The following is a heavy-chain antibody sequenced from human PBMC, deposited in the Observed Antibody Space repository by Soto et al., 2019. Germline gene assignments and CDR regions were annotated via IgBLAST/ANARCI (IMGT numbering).Heavy chain of an antibody. CDR1: GYTFTGYA. CDR2: INAGNGNT. V-gene: IGHV1-3*01. J-gene: IGHJ4*02. Sequence: ASVKVSCKASGYTFTGYAMHWVRQASGQRLEWMGWINAGNGNTKYSQKFQGRVTITRDTSASAAYMELSSLSSEDTAVYYCARAVAVPADFDYWGQGTLVTVSS. CDR3: ARAVAVPADFDY. D-gene: IGHD6-19*01.